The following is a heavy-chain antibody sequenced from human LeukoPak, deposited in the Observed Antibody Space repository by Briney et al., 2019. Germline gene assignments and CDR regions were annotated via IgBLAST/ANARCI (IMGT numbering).Heavy chain of an antibody. J-gene: IGHJ2*01. CDR1: GGSISSNSYY. CDR2: IYYSGST. CDR3: ASLTSLEYSSSSPSWYFDL. V-gene: IGHV4-39*07. D-gene: IGHD6-6*01. Sequence: SETLSLTCTVSGGSISSNSYYWGWIRQPPGKGLEWIGSIYYSGSTYYNPSLKSRVTISVDTSKNQFSLKLSSVTAADAAVYYCASLTSLEYSSSSPSWYFDLWGRGTLVTVSS.